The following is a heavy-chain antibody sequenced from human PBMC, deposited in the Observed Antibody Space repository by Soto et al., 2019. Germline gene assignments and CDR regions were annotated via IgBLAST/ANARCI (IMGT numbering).Heavy chain of an antibody. CDR3: ARVYAYYFDY. V-gene: IGHV4-59*01. J-gene: IGHJ4*02. D-gene: IGHD2-8*01. CDR1: GGSINNYY. Sequence: SETLSLTCTVSGGSINNYYWNWVRQPPGKGLEWIGHIYYSGSTIYNPSLKSRVTISVDTSKNQFTLKLSSVTAADTAVYYCARVYAYYFDYWGQGTLVTVSS. CDR2: IYYSGST.